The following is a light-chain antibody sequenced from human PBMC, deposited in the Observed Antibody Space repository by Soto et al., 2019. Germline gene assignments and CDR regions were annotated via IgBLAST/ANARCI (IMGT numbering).Light chain of an antibody. V-gene: IGLV2-11*01. CDR3: CSYAGSYTPHVV. J-gene: IGLJ2*01. CDR2: DVS. Sequence: QSALTQPRSVSGSPGQSVTTSCTGTSSDVGGYNYVSWYQQHPGKAPKLMIYDVSKRPSGVPDRFSGSKSGNTASLTISGLQAEDEADYYCCSYAGSYTPHVVFGGGTQLTVL. CDR1: SSDVGGYNY.